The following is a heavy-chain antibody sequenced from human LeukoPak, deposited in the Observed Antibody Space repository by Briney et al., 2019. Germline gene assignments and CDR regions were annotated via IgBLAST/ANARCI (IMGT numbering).Heavy chain of an antibody. CDR1: GFTFSSYE. Sequence: PGGSLRLSCAASGFTFSSYEMNWVRRSPGKGLEWVSYISSSGSTIYYADSVKGRFTISRDNSKNTLYLQMNSLRAEDTAVYYCARDFELSHWGQGTLVTVSS. V-gene: IGHV3-48*03. CDR2: ISSSGSTI. D-gene: IGHD3-16*02. J-gene: IGHJ4*02. CDR3: ARDFELSH.